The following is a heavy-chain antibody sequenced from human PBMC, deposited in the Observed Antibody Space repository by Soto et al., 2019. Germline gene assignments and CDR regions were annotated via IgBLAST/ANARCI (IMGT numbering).Heavy chain of an antibody. CDR1: GFPLSTYG. CDR2: ITGTGGNT. Sequence: PGGSLRLSCAASGFPLSTYGMTWVRQAPGKGLEWVSAITGTGGNTYYVDSVKGRFTSSRDNSKNMLYQQVNSLRVEDTAVYYCARIRGYWYGLDVWGQGTTVTVSS. CDR3: ARIRGYWYGLDV. V-gene: IGHV3-23*01. J-gene: IGHJ6*02.